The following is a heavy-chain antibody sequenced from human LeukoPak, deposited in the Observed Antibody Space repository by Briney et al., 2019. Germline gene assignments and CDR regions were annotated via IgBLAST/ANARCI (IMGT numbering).Heavy chain of an antibody. D-gene: IGHD5-12*01. CDR1: GFTVSSNY. Sequence: GGSLRLSCAASGFTVSSNYMSWVRQAPGKGLEWVSVIYSGGSTYYADSVKGRFTISRDNSKNTLYLQMHSLRAEDTAVYYCVRVRHSGYDLMAFDIWGQGTVVTVSS. V-gene: IGHV3-53*05. CDR2: IYSGGST. CDR3: VRVRHSGYDLMAFDI. J-gene: IGHJ3*02.